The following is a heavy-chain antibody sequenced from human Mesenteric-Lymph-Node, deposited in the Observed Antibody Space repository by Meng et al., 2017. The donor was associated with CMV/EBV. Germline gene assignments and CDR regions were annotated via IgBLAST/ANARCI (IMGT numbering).Heavy chain of an antibody. V-gene: IGHV4-59*01. CDR1: GGSISSNY. CDR3: ARDRGGGDAFDI. J-gene: IGHJ3*02. Sequence: SETLSLTCTVSGGSISSNYWSWVRQPPGKRLEWIGYVYSSGSTNYNPSLKSRVTISIDTSKNQFSLKVSSVTAADTAMYYCARDRGGGDAFDIWGQGTMVTVSS. D-gene: IGHD3-16*01. CDR2: VYSSGST.